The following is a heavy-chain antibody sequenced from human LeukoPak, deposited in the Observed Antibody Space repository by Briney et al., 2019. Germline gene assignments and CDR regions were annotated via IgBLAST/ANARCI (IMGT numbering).Heavy chain of an antibody. D-gene: IGHD3-22*01. CDR1: GYTFISYG. CDR3: ARSLYDSSGLDY. CDR2: ISGYNGNT. J-gene: IGHJ4*02. V-gene: IGHV1-18*01. Sequence: ASVKASCKASGYTFISYGISWVRQAPGQGLEWMGWISGYNGNTNYAQKLQGRVTMTTDTSTSTAYMELRSLRSDDTAVYYCARSLYDSSGLDYWGQGTLVTVSS.